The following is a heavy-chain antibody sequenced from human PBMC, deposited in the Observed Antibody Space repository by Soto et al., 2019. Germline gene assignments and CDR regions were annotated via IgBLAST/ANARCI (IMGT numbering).Heavy chain of an antibody. J-gene: IGHJ6*02. V-gene: IGHV1-46*03. CDR1: GYTFTNYY. CDR2: VNPNGGSP. D-gene: IGHD2-21*02. CDR3: ARSLSCGVYCTPGDFYYSGMHV. Sequence: QVHLVQSGAEVKKPGASVEISCKTSGYTFTNYYIHWVRQAPGQGLEWMGIVNPNGGSPNHAQKFQGRVTMTRDTSTSTFYMELSGRRSEHTAVYFCARSLSCGVYCTPGDFYYSGMHVWGQGTTVIVSS.